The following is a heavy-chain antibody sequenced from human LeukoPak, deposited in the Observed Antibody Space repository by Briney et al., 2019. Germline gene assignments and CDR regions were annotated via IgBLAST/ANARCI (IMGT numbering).Heavy chain of an antibody. CDR1: GFTFSSYE. Sequence: GGSLRLSCAASGFTFSSYEMNWVRQAPGKGLEWVSGISWNSGSIGYADSVKGRFTISRDNAKNSLYLQMNSLRAEDMALYYCAKGPSGSYINNWFDPWGQGTLVTVSS. J-gene: IGHJ5*02. CDR3: AKGPSGSYINNWFDP. CDR2: ISWNSGSI. V-gene: IGHV3-9*03. D-gene: IGHD1-26*01.